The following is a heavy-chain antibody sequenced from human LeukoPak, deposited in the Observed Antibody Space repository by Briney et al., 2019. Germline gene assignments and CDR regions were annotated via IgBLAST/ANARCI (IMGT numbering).Heavy chain of an antibody. V-gene: IGHV1-69*01. Sequence: SVKASCKASGGTFSRYAISWVRQAPGQGLEWMGGIIPIFGTANNAQKFQGRVTITADESTSTAYMELSSLRSEDTAVYYCARAVDATGVSWFDPWGQGTLVTVSS. CDR2: IIPIFGTA. CDR1: GGTFSRYA. CDR3: ARAVDATGVSWFDP. D-gene: IGHD2-15*01. J-gene: IGHJ5*02.